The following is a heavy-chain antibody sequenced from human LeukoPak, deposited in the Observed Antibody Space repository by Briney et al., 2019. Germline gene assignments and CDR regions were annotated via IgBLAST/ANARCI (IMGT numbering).Heavy chain of an antibody. Sequence: PGGSLRLSCAASGFTFSSYWMHWVRQGPGKGLVWVSRIKSDGSDPSYADSVKGRFIISRDNAKSTLYLQMNSLRVEDTAVYYCARDTKYAFDNWGQGALVTVSS. CDR3: ARDTKYAFDN. CDR1: GFTFSSYW. J-gene: IGHJ4*02. D-gene: IGHD2-2*01. V-gene: IGHV3-74*01. CDR2: IKSDGSDP.